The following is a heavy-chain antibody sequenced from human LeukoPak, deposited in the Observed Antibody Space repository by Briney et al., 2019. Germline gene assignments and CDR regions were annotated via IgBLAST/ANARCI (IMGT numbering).Heavy chain of an antibody. D-gene: IGHD1-1*01. J-gene: IGHJ4*02. V-gene: IGHV1-69*04. CDR2: IIPIFGIA. CDR3: ARVNLQNWNQPPRPGRYYFDY. CDR1: GGTFSSYA. Sequence: SVKVSCKASGGTFSSYAISWVRQAPGQGLEWMGRIIPIFGIANYAQKFQGRVTITADKSTSTAYMELSSLRSEDAAVYYCARVNLQNWNQPPRPGRYYFDYWGQGTLVTVSS.